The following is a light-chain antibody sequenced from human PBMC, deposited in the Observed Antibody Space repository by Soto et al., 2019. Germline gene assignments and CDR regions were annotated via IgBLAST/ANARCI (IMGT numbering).Light chain of an antibody. Sequence: EILLTQSPCTLSLSPGERATLSCRASQSVSTRYLAWYQQKPGQAPRLLISGASSRAADIPERCSGSGSGTDFTLTINRLEPEDFAVYYCQQYDSSPRTFGQGTKVDIK. CDR2: GAS. J-gene: IGKJ1*01. CDR3: QQYDSSPRT. V-gene: IGKV3-20*01. CDR1: QSVSTRY.